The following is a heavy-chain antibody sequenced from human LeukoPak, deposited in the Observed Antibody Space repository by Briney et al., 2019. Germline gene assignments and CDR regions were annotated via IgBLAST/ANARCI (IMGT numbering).Heavy chain of an antibody. Sequence: GGSLRLSCAASGFTFSSYAMNWVRQAPGKGLEWVSTISGSGGSAYYADSVKGRFTISRDNSRNTLYLQMNSLRAEDTAIYYCAKDEDNRGWYAVAYFDYWGQGTPVTVSS. CDR1: GFTFSSYA. CDR3: AKDEDNRGWYAVAYFDY. V-gene: IGHV3-23*01. CDR2: ISGSGGSA. J-gene: IGHJ4*02. D-gene: IGHD6-19*01.